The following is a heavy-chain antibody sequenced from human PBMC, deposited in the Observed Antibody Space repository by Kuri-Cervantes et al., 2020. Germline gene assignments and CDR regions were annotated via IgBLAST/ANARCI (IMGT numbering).Heavy chain of an antibody. CDR3: LVRGISRPY. J-gene: IGHJ4*02. CDR1: GFTFSDSW. V-gene: IGHV3-7*01. Sequence: GGSLRLSCAASGFTFSDSWMDWIRLAPGKGLEWVANIKHDGSVKYYVDSVKGRFTISRDNAKNSLYLQMNSLRAEDTAVYYCLVRGISRPYWGQGTLVTVSS. D-gene: IGHD3-10*01. CDR2: IKHDGSVK.